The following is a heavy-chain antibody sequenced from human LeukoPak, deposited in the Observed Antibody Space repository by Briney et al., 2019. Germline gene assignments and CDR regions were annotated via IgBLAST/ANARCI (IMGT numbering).Heavy chain of an antibody. CDR2: FDPEDGET. CDR1: GYTLPELS. V-gene: IGHV1-24*01. Sequence: GASVKVSCKVSGYTLPELSMHWVRQAPGKGLEWMGGFDPEDGETIYAQKFQGRVTMTEDTSTDTAYMELSSLRSEDTAVYYCATARMSYYDILTGPLTHFDYWGQGTLVTVSS. J-gene: IGHJ4*02. CDR3: ATARMSYYDILTGPLTHFDY. D-gene: IGHD3-9*01.